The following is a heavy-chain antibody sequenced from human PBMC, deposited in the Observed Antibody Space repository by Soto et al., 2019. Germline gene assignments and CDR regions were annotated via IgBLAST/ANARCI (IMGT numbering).Heavy chain of an antibody. J-gene: IGHJ6*02. CDR3: TREGSAPYYYYGMDA. V-gene: IGHV1-18*01. D-gene: IGHD3-10*01. CDR1: GYTFTTYV. CDR2: INTHNGNT. Sequence: QVQLEQSAPEVKKPGASVKVSCKASGYTFTTYVISWVRQAPGQGLEWLGWINTHNGNTNYAQNLQGRVIMTADTSTSTAYMELRSLRSDDTAIYYCTREGSAPYYYYGMDARGQGTTVTVSS.